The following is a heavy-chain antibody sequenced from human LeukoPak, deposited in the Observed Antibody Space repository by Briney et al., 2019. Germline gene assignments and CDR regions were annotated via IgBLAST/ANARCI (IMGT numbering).Heavy chain of an antibody. J-gene: IGHJ4*02. D-gene: IGHD3-22*01. CDR3: AKTRDRDMYYFDN. V-gene: IGHV4-28*01. CDR1: GSSISSLYW. CDR2: VYYSGST. Sequence: PSDTLSHTCDVSGSSISSLYWWGWIRQPPGKGLEWIGHVYYSGSTYYNPSLKSRISMSVDTSKRQFSLKLSSVTAVDTAVYYCAKTRDRDMYYFDNWGQGILVTVSS.